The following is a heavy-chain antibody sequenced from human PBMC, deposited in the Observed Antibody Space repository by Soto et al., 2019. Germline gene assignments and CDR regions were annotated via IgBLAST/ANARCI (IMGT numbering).Heavy chain of an antibody. V-gene: IGHV3-23*01. CDR3: AKGETRTWRRVRFDP. Sequence: EVQLLESGGGLVQPGGSLRLSCASAGFTFNNYAMNWVRQAPGKGLEWVSGISGSGGDTYHADSVKGRCTISRDDSNNALVLQMNSVRGEDTAIYCCAKGETRTWRRVRFDPWGQETLVIVSS. CDR1: GFTFNNYA. D-gene: IGHD1-1*01. CDR2: ISGSGGDT. J-gene: IGHJ5*02.